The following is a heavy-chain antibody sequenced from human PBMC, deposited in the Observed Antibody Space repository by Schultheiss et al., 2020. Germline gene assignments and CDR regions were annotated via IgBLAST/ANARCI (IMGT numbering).Heavy chain of an antibody. V-gene: IGHV1-69*04. CDR1: GYTFTSYG. CDR3: AREGRRPGNWFDP. Sequence: SVKVSCKASGYTFTSYGISWVRQAPGQGLEWMGRIIPILGIANYAQKFQGRVTITADKSTSTAYMELSSLRSEDTAVYYCAREGRRPGNWFDPWGQGTLVTVSS. J-gene: IGHJ5*02. CDR2: IIPILGIA.